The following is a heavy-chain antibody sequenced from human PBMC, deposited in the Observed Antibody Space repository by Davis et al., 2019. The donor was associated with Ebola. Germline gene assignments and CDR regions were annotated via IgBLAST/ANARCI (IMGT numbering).Heavy chain of an antibody. CDR3: ARGPLTALDY. J-gene: IGHJ4*02. Sequence: PGGSLRLSCAASGFTFSNYWMSWVRQAPGKGPEWVGKIKQDGSDKYYLDSVKGRFTISRDNAENSLFLQMNSLRAEDTAIYYCARGPLTALDYWGQGTLVTVSS. CDR2: IKQDGSDK. D-gene: IGHD3-9*01. V-gene: IGHV3-7*03. CDR1: GFTFSNYW.